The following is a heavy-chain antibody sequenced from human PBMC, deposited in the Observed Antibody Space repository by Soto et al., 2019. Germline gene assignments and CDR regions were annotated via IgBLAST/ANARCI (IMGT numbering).Heavy chain of an antibody. CDR2: IFYSGGST. V-gene: IGHV4-39*01. CDR1: GGSINSKDYY. D-gene: IGHD4-17*01. Sequence: PSETLSLTCTVSGGSINSKDYYWGWIRQPPGKGLEWIGNIFYSGGSTYYNPSLKSRITISVDTSKNQFSLTLSSVTAADTGVYYCARHDNGGQVASWGQGTLVTIS. CDR3: ARHDNGGQVAS. J-gene: IGHJ4*02.